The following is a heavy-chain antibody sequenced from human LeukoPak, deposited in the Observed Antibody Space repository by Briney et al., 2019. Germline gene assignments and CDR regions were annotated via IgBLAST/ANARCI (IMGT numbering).Heavy chain of an antibody. CDR1: GYTFTGYY. CDR3: ARGRSQYRYSSGWYPPYYFDY. D-gene: IGHD6-19*01. Sequence: ASVKVSCKASGYTFTGYYMHWVRQAPGQGLEWMGRINPNSGGTNYAQKFQGRVTMTRDTSISTAYMELSRLRSDDTAVYYCARGRSQYRYSSGWYPPYYFDYWGQGTLVTVSS. J-gene: IGHJ4*02. V-gene: IGHV1-2*06. CDR2: INPNSGGT.